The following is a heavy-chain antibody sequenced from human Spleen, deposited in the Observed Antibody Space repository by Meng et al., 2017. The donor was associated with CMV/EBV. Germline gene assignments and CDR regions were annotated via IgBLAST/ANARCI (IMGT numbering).Heavy chain of an antibody. V-gene: IGHV2-26*01. Sequence: SGPTLVKPTETLTLTCTASGFSPNNVGMGVSWIRQPPGKALEWLAHIFSNDETSYRRSLISRLTISKDTSRGQVVLTMTNMDPVDTATYYCARWGGSHGGFDPWGQGTLVTVSS. J-gene: IGHJ5*02. CDR2: IFSNDET. D-gene: IGHD3-16*01. CDR3: ARWGGSHGGFDP. CDR1: GFSPNNVGMG.